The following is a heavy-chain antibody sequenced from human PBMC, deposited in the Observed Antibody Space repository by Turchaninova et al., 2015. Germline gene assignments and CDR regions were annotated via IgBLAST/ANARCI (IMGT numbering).Heavy chain of an antibody. CDR3: ARDMET. V-gene: IGHV1-46*01. D-gene: IGHD1-1*01. J-gene: IGHJ5*02. CDR2: IIPSGGST. CDR1: GYPFPSYY. Sequence: VQLVQSGAEVKKPGASVKVSCRASGYPFPSYYMHWVRQAPGQGLEWMGIIIPSGGSTDYEQKLQGRLTMTRDTSTSTVYMELSSLRSEDTAVYYGARDMETWGQGTLLTVSS.